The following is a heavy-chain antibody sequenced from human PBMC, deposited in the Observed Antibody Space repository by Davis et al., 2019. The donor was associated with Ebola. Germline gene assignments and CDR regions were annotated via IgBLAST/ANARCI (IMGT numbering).Heavy chain of an antibody. D-gene: IGHD2-8*01. V-gene: IGHV4-59*08. J-gene: IGHJ4*02. Sequence: MPSETLSLTCTVSGDSISDYYWSWIRQTPGKGLEWIGYIHHSGITRYNPSLKSRVNMSADRSKNQPSLTLNSVTAAATAVYYCARHAHDNNGKNLDYWGQGTLVTVSS. CDR3: ARHAHDNNGKNLDY. CDR1: GDSISDYY. CDR2: IHHSGIT.